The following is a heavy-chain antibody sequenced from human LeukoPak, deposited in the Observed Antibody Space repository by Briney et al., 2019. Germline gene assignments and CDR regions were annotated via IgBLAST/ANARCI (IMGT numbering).Heavy chain of an antibody. Sequence: SSETLSLTCAVYGGSFSGYYWSWIRQPPGKGLEWIGEINHSGSTNYNPSLKSRVTISVDTSKNQFSLKLSSVTAADTAVYYCARVSVSYDYVWGSYRYPHRYFDYWGQGTLVTVSS. CDR1: GGSFSGYY. CDR3: ARVSVSYDYVWGSYRYPHRYFDY. D-gene: IGHD3-16*02. CDR2: INHSGST. J-gene: IGHJ4*02. V-gene: IGHV4-34*01.